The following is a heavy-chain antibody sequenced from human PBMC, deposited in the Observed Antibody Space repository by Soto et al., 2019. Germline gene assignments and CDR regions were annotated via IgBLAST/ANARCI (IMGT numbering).Heavy chain of an antibody. V-gene: IGHV3-30*18. J-gene: IGHJ4*02. CDR3: AKTYDFWSGYTHFDY. CDR2: ISYDGSNK. Sequence: GGSLSLSCAASGFTFSSYGMHWVRQAPGKGLEWVAVISYDGSNKYYADSVKGRFTISRDNSKNTLYLQMNSLRAEDTAVYYCAKTYDFWSGYTHFDYWGQGTLVTVSS. D-gene: IGHD3-3*01. CDR1: GFTFSSYG.